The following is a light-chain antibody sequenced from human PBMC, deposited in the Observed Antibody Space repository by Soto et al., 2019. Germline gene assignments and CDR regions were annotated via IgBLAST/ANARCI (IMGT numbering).Light chain of an antibody. Sequence: QSALTQPRSVSASPGQSVTISCTGTSSDVGDYNYVSWYQEHPGKAPKLMIYDVNKRPSGVPDRFSGSKSGNTASLTISGLQAEDEADYYCCSYAGSYTLWVFGAGTMLTVL. CDR3: CSYAGSYTLWV. CDR1: SSDVGDYNY. J-gene: IGLJ3*02. V-gene: IGLV2-11*01. CDR2: DVN.